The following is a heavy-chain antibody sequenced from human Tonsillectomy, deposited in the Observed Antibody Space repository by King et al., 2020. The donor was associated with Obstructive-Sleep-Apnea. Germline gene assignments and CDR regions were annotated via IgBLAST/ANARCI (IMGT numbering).Heavy chain of an antibody. D-gene: IGHD3-10*01. V-gene: IGHV4-38-2*02. CDR3: AREGYYYGSGNYQGY. CDR2: IYHGGTT. J-gene: IGHJ4*02. Sequence: QLQESGPGLVKPSETLSLTCSVFGYSISNGDYWGWIRQPPGRGLEWIGSIYHGGTTYYSPSLKSRVTISLDASKNQFSLKLSSVTAADTAVYYCAREGYYYGSGNYQGYWGQGTLVTVSS. CDR1: GYSISNGDY.